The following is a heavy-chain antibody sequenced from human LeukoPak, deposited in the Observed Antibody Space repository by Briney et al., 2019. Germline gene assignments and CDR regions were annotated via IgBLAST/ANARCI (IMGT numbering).Heavy chain of an antibody. CDR3: ARDLAAAAPYGMDV. Sequence: GGSLRLSCAASGFTFSGYVMTWVRQPPGKGLQWVADISGSGGSTYYADSVKGRFSISRDNSKNTLYLQMNSLRAEDTAVYYCARDLAAAAPYGMDVWGQGTTVTVSS. CDR2: ISGSGGST. J-gene: IGHJ6*02. D-gene: IGHD6-13*01. V-gene: IGHV3-23*01. CDR1: GFTFSGYV.